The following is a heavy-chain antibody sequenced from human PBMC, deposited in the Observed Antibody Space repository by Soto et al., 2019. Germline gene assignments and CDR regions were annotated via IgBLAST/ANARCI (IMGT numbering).Heavy chain of an antibody. J-gene: IGHJ6*02. CDR3: AKMQGFRAYYYYAMDV. V-gene: IGHV3-23*01. CDR2: MSGSGGST. Sequence: GGSLRLSCAASGFTISSYAMSWVRQAPGKGLEWVSGMSGSGGSTYFTDSVKGRFTISRDNSKNTLSLQMNSLRAEDTAVYYCAKMQGFRAYYYYAMDVWGQGTTVTVSS. CDR1: GFTISSYA.